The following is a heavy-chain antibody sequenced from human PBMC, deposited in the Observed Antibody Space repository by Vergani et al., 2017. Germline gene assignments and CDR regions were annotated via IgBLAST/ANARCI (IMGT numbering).Heavy chain of an antibody. CDR3: ARGGNVDTAMATGGYYYGMDV. CDR1: GGSFSGYY. D-gene: IGHD5-18*01. V-gene: IGHV4-34*01. J-gene: IGHJ6*02. Sequence: QVQLQQWGAGLLKPSETLSLTCAVYGGSFSGYYWSWIRQPPGKGLEWIGEINHSGSTNYNPSLKSRVTISVDTSKNQFPLKLRSVTAADTAVYYCARGGNVDTAMATGGYYYGMDVWGQGTTVTVSS. CDR2: INHSGST.